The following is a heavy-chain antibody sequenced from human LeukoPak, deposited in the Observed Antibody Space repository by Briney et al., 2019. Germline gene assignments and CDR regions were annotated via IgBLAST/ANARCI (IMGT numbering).Heavy chain of an antibody. CDR2: IGTSSTTI. V-gene: IGHV3-48*01. D-gene: IGHD6-25*01. CDR3: ARFAAGGSYYYYMDV. Sequence: GGSLRLSCAASGFTFSSYTMNWVRQAPGKGLEWVSNIGTSSTTIYYADSVKGRFTISRDNAKNSLYLQMNSLRADDTAVYYCARFAAGGSYYYYMDVWGKGTTVTVSS. J-gene: IGHJ6*03. CDR1: GFTFSSYT.